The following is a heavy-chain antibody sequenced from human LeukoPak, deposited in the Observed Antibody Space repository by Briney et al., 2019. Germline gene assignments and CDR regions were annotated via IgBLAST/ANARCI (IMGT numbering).Heavy chain of an antibody. CDR2: ITWDGDST. V-gene: IGHV3-43D*03. Sequence: PGGSLRLSCAASGFTFDDYAMHWVRQAPGKGLEWVSLITWDGDSTYYADSVKGRFTISRDNSKNYLYLQMNSLRAEDTAFYYCAKGTSGWHEFDSWGQGTLVTVSS. CDR1: GFTFDDYA. J-gene: IGHJ4*02. D-gene: IGHD6-25*01. CDR3: AKGTSGWHEFDS.